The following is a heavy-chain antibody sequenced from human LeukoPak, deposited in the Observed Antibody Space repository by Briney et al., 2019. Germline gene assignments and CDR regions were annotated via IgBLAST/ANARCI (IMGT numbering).Heavy chain of an antibody. D-gene: IGHD3-22*01. CDR1: GLTFSSHS. Sequence: GGSLRLSCAASGLTFSSHSMNWVRQAPGKGLEWVSYISSSSSTIYYADSVKGRFTISRDNAKNSLYLQMNSLRAEDTAVYYCARGAYYYEDWGQGTLVTVSS. CDR3: ARGAYYYED. V-gene: IGHV3-48*01. CDR2: ISSSSSTI. J-gene: IGHJ4*02.